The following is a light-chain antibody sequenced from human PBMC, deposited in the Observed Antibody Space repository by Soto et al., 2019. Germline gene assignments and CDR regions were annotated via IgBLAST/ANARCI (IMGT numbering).Light chain of an antibody. CDR3: QQYNTYPIT. Sequence: DLQMTQSPSTLSASLGDSVTITCRASQSLSGRLAWYQQRTGKAPKLLIYEESSLESGVPSRLSGSGSGTELNLTIRRLQPDDFATYYCQQYNTYPITFGQGTRLEIK. CDR2: EES. V-gene: IGKV1-5*03. J-gene: IGKJ5*01. CDR1: QSLSGR.